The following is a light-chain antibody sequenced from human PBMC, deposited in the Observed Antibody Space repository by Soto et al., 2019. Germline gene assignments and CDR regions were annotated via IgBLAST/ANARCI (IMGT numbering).Light chain of an antibody. CDR3: QQSYITPRT. Sequence: EIVLTQSPGTLSLSPGERATLFCRASQGVSRSYFAWYQQKPGQAPRLLIYAASSRATGVPDRFSGSGSGTDFTLTISRLEPEDFATYYCQQSYITPRTFGQGTKLEIK. CDR1: QGVSRSY. CDR2: AAS. V-gene: IGKV3-20*01. J-gene: IGKJ2*01.